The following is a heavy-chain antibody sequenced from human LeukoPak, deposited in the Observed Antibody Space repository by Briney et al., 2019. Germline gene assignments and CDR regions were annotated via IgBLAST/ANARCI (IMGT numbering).Heavy chain of an antibody. CDR3: ARVFVRSGAAFDI. V-gene: IGHV3-30*01. D-gene: IGHD3-10*01. J-gene: IGHJ3*02. Sequence: GGSLRLSCAASGFTFSTYAMHWVRQAPGKGFEWLTFISYNGKNDDYADSVKGRFSISRDNSSNTLYLQMNSLKVEDTALYYCARVFVRSGAAFDIWGQGTMVIVSS. CDR1: GFTFSTYA. CDR2: ISYNGKND.